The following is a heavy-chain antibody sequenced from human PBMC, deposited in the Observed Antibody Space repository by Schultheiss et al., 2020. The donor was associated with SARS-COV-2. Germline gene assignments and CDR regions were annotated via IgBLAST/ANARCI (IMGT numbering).Heavy chain of an antibody. CDR2: ISSSSSYI. CDR1: GFTFSSYS. V-gene: IGHV3-21*01. CDR3: ARCRGGNSSGYSYGRYYYYYYYMDV. D-gene: IGHD5-18*01. J-gene: IGHJ6*03. Sequence: GGSLRLSCAASGFTFSSYSMNWVRQAPGKGLEWVSSISSSSSYIYYADSVKGRFTISRDNAKNSLYLQMNSLRAEDTAVYYCARCRGGNSSGYSYGRYYYYYYYMDVWGKGTTVTVSS.